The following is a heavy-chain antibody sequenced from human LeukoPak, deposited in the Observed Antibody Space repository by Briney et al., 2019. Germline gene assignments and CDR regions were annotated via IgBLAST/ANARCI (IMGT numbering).Heavy chain of an antibody. CDR2: IYTSGST. D-gene: IGHD5-24*01. Sequence: ESSETLSLTCTVSGGSISSGSYYWSWIRQPAGKGLEWIGRIYTSGSTNYNPSLKSRVTISVDTSKNQFSLKLSSVTAADTAVYYCARFAQEMATTTPYYYYYYMDVWGKGTTVTISS. CDR3: ARFAQEMATTTPYYYYYYMDV. CDR1: GGSISSGSYY. J-gene: IGHJ6*03. V-gene: IGHV4-61*02.